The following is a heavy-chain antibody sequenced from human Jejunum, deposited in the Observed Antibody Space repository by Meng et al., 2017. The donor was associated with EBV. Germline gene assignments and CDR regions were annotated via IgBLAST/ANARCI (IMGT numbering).Heavy chain of an antibody. J-gene: IGHJ4*02. Sequence: QLAESGGGGVLPGGSLRLSCVASGFTLEDYGMNWGRQVPGKGLEWVATINWDGRRTGYADSVKGRFTISRDNAKNSLYLQMNSLRAEDTALYHCARDKRGAGYCHDYWGQGTLVTVSS. CDR1: GFTLEDYG. D-gene: IGHD2-2*03. CDR2: INWDGRRT. V-gene: IGHV3-20*01. CDR3: ARDKRGAGYCHDY.